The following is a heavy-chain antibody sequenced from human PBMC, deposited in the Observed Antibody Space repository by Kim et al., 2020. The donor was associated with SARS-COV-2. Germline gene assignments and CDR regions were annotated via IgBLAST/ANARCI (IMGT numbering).Heavy chain of an antibody. Sequence: GGSLRLSCAASGFTFSSYAMHWVRQAPGKGLEWVAVISYDGSNKYYADSVKGRFTISRDNSKNTLYLQMNSLRAEDTAVYYCARDLWNSYGHFDYWGQGTLVTVSS. CDR1: GFTFSSYA. V-gene: IGHV3-30*04. CDR3: ARDLWNSYGHFDY. D-gene: IGHD5-18*01. J-gene: IGHJ4*02. CDR2: ISYDGSNK.